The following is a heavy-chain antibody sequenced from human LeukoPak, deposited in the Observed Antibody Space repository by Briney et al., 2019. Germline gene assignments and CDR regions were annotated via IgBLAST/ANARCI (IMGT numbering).Heavy chain of an antibody. CDR1: GSTFSSYS. Sequence: GGSLRLSCVASGSTFSSYSMTWVRQAPGKGLEWVSAISGGGENTYYADSVKGRFTISRDNSKNTLYLQMHSLRAEDTALYYCARRIAARPWSPPFDYWGQGTLVTVSS. V-gene: IGHV3-23*01. D-gene: IGHD6-6*01. J-gene: IGHJ4*02. CDR3: ARRIAARPWSPPFDY. CDR2: ISGGGENT.